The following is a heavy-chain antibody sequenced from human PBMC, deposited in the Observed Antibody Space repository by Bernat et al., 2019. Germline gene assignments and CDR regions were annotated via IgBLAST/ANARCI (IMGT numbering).Heavy chain of an antibody. V-gene: IGHV3-33*08. CDR1: GFTFSSYA. Sequence: VQLLESGGGLVQPGGSLRLSCAASGFTFSSYAMSWVRQAPGKGLEWVAVIWYDGSNKYYADSVKGRFTISRDNSKNTLYLQMNSLRAEDTAVYYCARDTRDSDFDYWGQGTLVTVSS. CDR2: IWYDGSNK. D-gene: IGHD2-15*01. CDR3: ARDTRDSDFDY. J-gene: IGHJ4*02.